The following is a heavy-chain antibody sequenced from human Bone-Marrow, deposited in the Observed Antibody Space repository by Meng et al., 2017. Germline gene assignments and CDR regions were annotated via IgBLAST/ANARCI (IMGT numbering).Heavy chain of an antibody. CDR3: ATYYYDSSGYSRVDDY. V-gene: IGHV1-2*02. Sequence: GESLKISCKASGYTFTGYYMHWVRQAPGQGLEWMGWINPNSGGTNYAQKFQGRVTMTRDTSISTAYMELSRLRSDDTAVYYCATYYYDSSGYSRVDDYWGQGTLVTVSS. D-gene: IGHD3-22*01. CDR1: GYTFTGYY. J-gene: IGHJ4*02. CDR2: INPNSGGT.